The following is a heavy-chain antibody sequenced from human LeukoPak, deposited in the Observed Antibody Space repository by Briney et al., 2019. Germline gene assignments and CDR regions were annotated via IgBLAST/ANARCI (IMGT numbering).Heavy chain of an antibody. J-gene: IGHJ4*02. Sequence: GGSLRLSCAASGFSFSSYWMHWVRQAPGKGLEWVSRINSDGSSTNYADSVKGRSSISRDNAKNTLYLHMSSLRAEDTGVYYCARAVRAHPPADFWGQGTLVTVSS. CDR2: INSDGSST. V-gene: IGHV3-74*01. CDR1: GFSFSSYW. D-gene: IGHD3-3*01. CDR3: ARAVRAHPPADF.